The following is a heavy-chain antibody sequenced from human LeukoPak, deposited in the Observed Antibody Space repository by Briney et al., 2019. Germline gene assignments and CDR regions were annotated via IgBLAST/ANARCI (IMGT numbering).Heavy chain of an antibody. CDR2: ISAYNGNT. CDR3: AREDPDDSSGGFDY. Sequence: EASVKVSCKASGYTFTSYGISWVRQAPRQGLEWMGWISAYNGNTNYAQKLQGRVTMTTDTSTSTAYMELRSLRSDDTAVYYCAREDPDDSSGGFDYWGQGTLVTVSS. V-gene: IGHV1-18*01. CDR1: GYTFTSYG. D-gene: IGHD3-22*01. J-gene: IGHJ4*02.